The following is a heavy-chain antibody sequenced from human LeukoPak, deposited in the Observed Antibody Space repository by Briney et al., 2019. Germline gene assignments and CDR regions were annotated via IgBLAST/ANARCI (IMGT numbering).Heavy chain of an antibody. V-gene: IGHV1-2*06. CDR1: GYTFTGYY. CDR2: INPNSGGT. CDR3: ARDLVTMIDMYYFDY. Sequence: ASVKVSCKXSGYTFTGYYMHWVRQAPGQGLEWMGRINPNSGGTNYAQKFQGRVTMTRDTSISTAYMELSRLRSGDTAVYYCARDLVTMIDMYYFDYWGQGTLVTVSS. J-gene: IGHJ4*02. D-gene: IGHD3-22*01.